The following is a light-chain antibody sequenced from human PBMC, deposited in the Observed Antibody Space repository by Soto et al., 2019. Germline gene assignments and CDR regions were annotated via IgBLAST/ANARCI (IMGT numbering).Light chain of an antibody. CDR3: QQYNSYSWT. CDR2: KAS. CDR1: QSINIW. Sequence: IQMTQSPSALSASVGDRVTITCRASQSINIWLAWYQQKPGKAPNLLIHKASHLESGVPSRFSGSASRTEFTLTISSLQPGDFATYYCQQYNSYSWTFGQGTKVDIK. V-gene: IGKV1-5*03. J-gene: IGKJ1*01.